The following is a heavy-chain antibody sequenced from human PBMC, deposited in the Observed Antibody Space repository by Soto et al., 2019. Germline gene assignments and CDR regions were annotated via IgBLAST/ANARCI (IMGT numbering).Heavy chain of an antibody. J-gene: IGHJ5*02. CDR2: ISTSGTT. CDR3: AREAGPDRWFDP. Sequence: QVQLQESGPGLVEPSETLSLTCTVSGSSISSYFWTWIRQPAGKGLDWIGRISTSGTTNYNPSLTKRVNMSVDTSKTPFSLNLSSVTAADTAVYYWAREAGPDRWFDPWGQGTLVTVSS. D-gene: IGHD6-19*01. V-gene: IGHV4-4*07. CDR1: GSSISSYF.